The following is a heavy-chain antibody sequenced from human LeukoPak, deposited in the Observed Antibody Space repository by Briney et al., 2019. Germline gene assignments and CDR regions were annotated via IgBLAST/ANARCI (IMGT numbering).Heavy chain of an antibody. CDR3: ARGGGASGYYDFDY. CDR1: GGSISSGSYY. Sequence: SQTLSLTCTVSGGSISSGSYYWRWIRQPAGKGLEWIGRIYSTGNTNYNPSLRSRVTMSVDRSNNQFSLNLDSVTAADTAVYYCARGGGASGYYDFDYWGQGTLVTVSS. V-gene: IGHV4-61*02. CDR2: IYSTGNT. D-gene: IGHD3-22*01. J-gene: IGHJ4*02.